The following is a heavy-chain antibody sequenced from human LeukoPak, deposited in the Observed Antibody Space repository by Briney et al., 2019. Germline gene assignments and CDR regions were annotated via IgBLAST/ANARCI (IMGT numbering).Heavy chain of an antibody. V-gene: IGHV4-30-2*01. D-gene: IGHD3-16*01. J-gene: IGHJ4*02. CDR2: IYHSGST. CDR3: ARYPTAQGAFDY. Sequence: TLSLTCAVSGGSISSGGYSWSWIRQPPGKGLEWIGYIYHSGSTYYNPSLKSRVTISVDRSKNQFSLKLSSVTAADTAVYYCARYPTAQGAFDYWGQGTLVTVSS. CDR1: GGSISSGGYS.